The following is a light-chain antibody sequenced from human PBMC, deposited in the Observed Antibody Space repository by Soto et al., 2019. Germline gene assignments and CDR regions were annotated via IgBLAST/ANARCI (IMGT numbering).Light chain of an antibody. CDR1: QSISDT. J-gene: IGKJ1*01. CDR2: GAS. V-gene: IGKV3-15*01. CDR3: QQYNNWPWT. Sequence: EIVRAQSPATLSVSPGVRATLACRASQSISDTLAWYQQKPGQAPRLLIYGASTRAPGFPARFSGSGSGTDFTLTISSLQSEDFAVYYCQQYNNWPWTFGQGTKVDIK.